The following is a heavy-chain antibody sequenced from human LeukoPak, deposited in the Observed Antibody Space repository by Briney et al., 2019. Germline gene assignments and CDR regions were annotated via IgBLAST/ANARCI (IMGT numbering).Heavy chain of an antibody. D-gene: IGHD3-3*01. J-gene: IGHJ5*02. CDR3: ARGRAQEYYDFWSALGWFDP. CDR1: GGSISSYY. Sequence: SETLSLTCTVSGGSISSYYWSWIRQPPGKGLEWIGYIYYSGSTNYNPSLKSRVTISVDTSKNQFSLKLSSVTAADAAVYYCARGRAQEYYDFWSALGWFDPWGQGTLVTVSS. CDR2: IYYSGST. V-gene: IGHV4-59*01.